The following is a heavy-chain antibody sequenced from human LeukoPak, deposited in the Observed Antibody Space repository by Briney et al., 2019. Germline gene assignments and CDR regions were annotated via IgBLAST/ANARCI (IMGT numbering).Heavy chain of an antibody. CDR3: ARDMFGLSPKDY. D-gene: IGHD3-10*02. V-gene: IGHV4-39*07. J-gene: IGHJ4*02. CDR1: GGSISSSSYY. CDR2: IYYSGST. Sequence: PSETLSLTCTVSGGSISSSSYYWGWIRQPPGKGLEWIGSIYYSGSTYYNPSLKSRVTISVDTSKNQFSLKLSSVTAADTAVYYCARDMFGLSPKDYRGQGTLVTVSS.